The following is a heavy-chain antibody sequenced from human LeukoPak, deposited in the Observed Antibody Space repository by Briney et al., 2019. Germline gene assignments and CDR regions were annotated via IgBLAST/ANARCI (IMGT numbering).Heavy chain of an antibody. CDR1: GYIFTSYG. V-gene: IGHV1-18*01. J-gene: IGHJ5*02. CDR2: ISAYNGNT. Sequence: ASVKVSCKASGYIFTSYGISWVRQAPGQGLEWMGWISAYNGNTNYAQKLQGRVTMTTDTSTSTAYMELRSLRSDDTAVYYCARNSGSGSYYNINWFDPWGQGTLVTVSS. D-gene: IGHD3-10*01. CDR3: ARNSGSGSYYNINWFDP.